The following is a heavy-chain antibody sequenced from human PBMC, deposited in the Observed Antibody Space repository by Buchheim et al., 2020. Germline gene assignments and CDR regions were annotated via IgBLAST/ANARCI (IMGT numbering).Heavy chain of an antibody. V-gene: IGHV3-23*01. D-gene: IGHD6-25*01. J-gene: IGHJ4*02. CDR1: GFIFRNYV. CDR3: AKIPGATAAPPDY. CDR2: ISGSGGDT. Sequence: EVQLLESGGGLVQPGGSLRLSCSASGFIFRNYVMSWVRQAPGQGLEWVSGISGSGGDTYYADSVKGRFTISSDNSKETLYLQMSGLRAEDTAIYYCAKIPGATAAPPDYWGQGTL.